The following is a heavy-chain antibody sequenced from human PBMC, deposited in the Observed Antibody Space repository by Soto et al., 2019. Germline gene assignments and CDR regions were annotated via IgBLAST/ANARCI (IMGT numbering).Heavy chain of an antibody. Sequence: QVQLVQSGAEEKKPGASVKVYCKASGYTFTSYAMHWVRQAPGQRLEWMGWINAGNGNTKYSQKFQGRVTITRDTSASPAYMELSSLRSEDTAVYYCARADGPGFVGPWGQGTLVTVSS. CDR1: GYTFTSYA. J-gene: IGHJ5*02. CDR3: ARADGPGFVGP. CDR2: INAGNGNT. V-gene: IGHV1-3*05. D-gene: IGHD2-2*01.